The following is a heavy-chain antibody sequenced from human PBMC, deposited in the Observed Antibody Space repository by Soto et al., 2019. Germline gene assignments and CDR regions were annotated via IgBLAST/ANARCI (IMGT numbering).Heavy chain of an antibody. CDR2: ISLEGSNK. CDR1: VCNFIHYG. J-gene: IGHJ4*02. V-gene: IGHV3-30*18. Sequence: GGSRRLSCESCVCNFIHYGMHLVLQAPVKGLEWLAIISLEGSNKYSAKPVKDRFTISRDNSKSTLYLQMNSLRPEDTAVYYCAKDGQTQVDDRFIEYWGKAHPVSVS. D-gene: IGHD3-3*01. CDR3: AKDGQTQVDDRFIEY.